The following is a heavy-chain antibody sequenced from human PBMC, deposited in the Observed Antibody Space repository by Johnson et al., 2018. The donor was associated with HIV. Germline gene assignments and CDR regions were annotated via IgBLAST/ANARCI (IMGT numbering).Heavy chain of an antibody. CDR3: ARGNRVVDHAFDI. CDR2: ISYDGSNK. CDR1: GFTFSGYG. D-gene: IGHD2-15*01. Sequence: QVQLVESGGGLVKPGRSLRLSCAASGFTFSGYGMHWVRQAPGKGLEWVAVISYDGSNKYYAESVKGRFTISRDNSKNTLYLQMNSLRTEDTAVYFCARGNRVVDHAFDIWGQGTMVTVSS. V-gene: IGHV3-30*03. J-gene: IGHJ3*02.